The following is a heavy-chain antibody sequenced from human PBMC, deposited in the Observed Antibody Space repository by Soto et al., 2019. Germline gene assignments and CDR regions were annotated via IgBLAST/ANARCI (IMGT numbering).Heavy chain of an antibody. CDR2: ISGSGGST. V-gene: IGHV3-23*01. Sequence: EVQLLESGGGLVQPGGSLRLSCAASGFTFSSYAMSWVRQAPGKGLEWVSAISGSGGSTYYADSVKGRFTISRDNSKNTLYLQMNSLRAEDTAVYYCAKDLRGSGGSFYYYGMDVWGQGTTVTVSS. J-gene: IGHJ6*02. D-gene: IGHD2-15*01. CDR1: GFTFSSYA. CDR3: AKDLRGSGGSFYYYGMDV.